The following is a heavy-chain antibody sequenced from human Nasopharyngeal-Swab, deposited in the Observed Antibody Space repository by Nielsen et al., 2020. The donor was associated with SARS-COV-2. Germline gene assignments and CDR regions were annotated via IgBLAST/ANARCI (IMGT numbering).Heavy chain of an antibody. V-gene: IGHV3-7*01. CDR3: ARDSRIQLWLSFDY. CDR1: GFTFSSYW. CDR2: IKQDGSEK. Sequence: GESLKISCAASGFTFSSYWMSWVRQAPGKGLEWVANIKQDGSEKYYVDSVQGRFTISRDNAKDSLYLQMNSLRAEDTAVYYCARDSRIQLWLSFDYWGQGTLVTVSS. D-gene: IGHD5-18*01. J-gene: IGHJ4*02.